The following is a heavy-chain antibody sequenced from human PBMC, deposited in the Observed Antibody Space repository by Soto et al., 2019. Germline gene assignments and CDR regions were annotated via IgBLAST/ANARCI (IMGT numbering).Heavy chain of an antibody. CDR1: GFTFSSYS. CDR2: ISSIISTI. D-gene: IGHD3-3*01. Sequence: GGSLRLSCAASGFTFSSYSMNWVRQAPGKGLGWVSYISSIISTIYYADSVKGRFTISRDNAKNSLYLQMNSLRDEDTAVYYCAREFWPLNWFDPWGQGTLVTVSS. J-gene: IGHJ5*02. CDR3: AREFWPLNWFDP. V-gene: IGHV3-48*02.